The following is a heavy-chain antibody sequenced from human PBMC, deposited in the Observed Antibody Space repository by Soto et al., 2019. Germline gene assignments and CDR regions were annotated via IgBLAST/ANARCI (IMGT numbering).Heavy chain of an antibody. CDR2: VYYTGTS. J-gene: IGHJ1*01. V-gene: IGHV4-61*08. CDR1: GGSISSGGYF. Sequence: PSETLSLTCAVSGGSISSGGYFWSWIRQPPGKGLEWIGYVYYTGTSTYNPSFKSRVTISVDTSKNQFSLKLSSVTAADTAVYYCAREGYDEPSVWSQGTLVTVSS. D-gene: IGHD3-16*01. CDR3: AREGYDEPSV.